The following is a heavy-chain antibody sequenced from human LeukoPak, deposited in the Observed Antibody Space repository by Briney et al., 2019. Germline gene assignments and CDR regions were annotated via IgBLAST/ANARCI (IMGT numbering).Heavy chain of an antibody. CDR3: ARHHYYDSSRYCSP. J-gene: IGHJ5*02. Sequence: PSETLSLTCTVSGGSISSSSYYWGWLRQPAAKGLEWMGSIYYSGSTSYNPSLKSRVTISVDTSKNQFSLRLSSVTAADTAVYYCARHHYYDSSRYCSPWGQGTLVTVSS. D-gene: IGHD3-22*01. V-gene: IGHV4-39*01. CDR1: GGSISSSSYY. CDR2: IYYSGST.